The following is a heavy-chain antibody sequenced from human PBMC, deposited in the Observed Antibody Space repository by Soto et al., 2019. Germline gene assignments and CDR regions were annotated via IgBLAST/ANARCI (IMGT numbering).Heavy chain of an antibody. Sequence: QVQLQESGPGLVKPSQTLSLTCTVSGGSISSGDYYWSWIRQPPGKGLEWIGYIYYSGSTYYNPSLKSRVTISVDTSKNQFSLKLSSVTPADTAVYSCARGVDGDTAMVTRWFDPWGQGTLVTVSS. J-gene: IGHJ5*02. V-gene: IGHV4-30-4*01. D-gene: IGHD5-18*01. CDR3: ARGVDGDTAMVTRWFDP. CDR2: IYYSGST. CDR1: GGSISSGDYY.